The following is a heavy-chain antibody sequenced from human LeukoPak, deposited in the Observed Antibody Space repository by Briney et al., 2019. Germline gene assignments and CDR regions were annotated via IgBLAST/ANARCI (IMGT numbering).Heavy chain of an antibody. CDR3: ARGIAAWYDAFDI. V-gene: IGHV4-34*01. Sequence: PSETLSLTCAVYGGSFSGYYWSWIRQPPGKGLEWIGEINHSGSTNYNPSLKSRVTISVDTSKNQFSLKLSSVTAADTAVYYCARGIAAWYDAFDIWGQGTMVTVSS. D-gene: IGHD6-25*01. J-gene: IGHJ3*02. CDR2: INHSGST. CDR1: GGSFSGYY.